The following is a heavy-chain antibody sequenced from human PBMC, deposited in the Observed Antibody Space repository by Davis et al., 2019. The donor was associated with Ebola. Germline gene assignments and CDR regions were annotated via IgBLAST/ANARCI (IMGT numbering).Heavy chain of an antibody. Sequence: GESLKISCAASGFTFRSNWMHWVRQAPGKGLVWVSRINEDGIIKTYAHSVKGRFTISRDNSNNMLYLQMNSLRVEDTALYYCVQGTTSCHVWGQGTLVTVSS. V-gene: IGHV3-74*01. CDR1: GFTFRSNW. CDR2: INEDGIIK. CDR3: VQGTTSCHV. J-gene: IGHJ4*02. D-gene: IGHD2-2*01.